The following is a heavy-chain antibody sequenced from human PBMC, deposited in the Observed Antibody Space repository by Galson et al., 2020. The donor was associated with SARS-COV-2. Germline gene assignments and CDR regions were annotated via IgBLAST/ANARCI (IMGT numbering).Heavy chain of an antibody. J-gene: IGHJ5*02. CDR3: ARHKRSRKPYSTSGDP. D-gene: IGHD2-15*01. CDR2: FYFGEST. CDR1: GGSISSGDYY. Sequence: SETLSLTCTVSGGSISSGDYYWAWIRQPPGKGLEWIGSFYFGESTSYNPSLKSRVTISGDMSKNQLSLRLNSVTAADTAVYYCARHKRSRKPYSTSGDPWGQGTLVTVSS. V-gene: IGHV4-39*01.